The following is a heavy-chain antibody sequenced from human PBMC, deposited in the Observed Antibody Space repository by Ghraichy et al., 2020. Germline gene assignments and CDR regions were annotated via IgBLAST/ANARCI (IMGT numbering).Heavy chain of an antibody. CDR2: ISGSGTST. Sequence: GGSLRLSCAASGFTFSSYVMSWVRQAPGKGLEWVSAISGSGTSTYYADSVKGRFTISRDNSKNTLFLQMNSLRAEDTAVYYCASPYSSSWSNYWGQGTLVTVSS. J-gene: IGHJ4*02. CDR3: ASPYSSSWSNY. D-gene: IGHD6-13*01. CDR1: GFTFSSYV. V-gene: IGHV3-23*01.